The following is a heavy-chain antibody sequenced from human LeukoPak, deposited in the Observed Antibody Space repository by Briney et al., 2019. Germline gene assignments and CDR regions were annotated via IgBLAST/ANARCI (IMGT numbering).Heavy chain of an antibody. CDR3: ARDHDAAAARIDP. CDR1: GYTFTSYY. Sequence: ASVKVSCKASGYTFTSYYMHWVRQAPGQGLEWMGRIIPILGIANYAQKFQGRVTITADKSTSTAYMELSSLRSEDTAVYYCARDHDAAAARIDPWGQGTLVTVSS. D-gene: IGHD6-13*01. CDR2: IIPILGIA. V-gene: IGHV1-69*04. J-gene: IGHJ5*02.